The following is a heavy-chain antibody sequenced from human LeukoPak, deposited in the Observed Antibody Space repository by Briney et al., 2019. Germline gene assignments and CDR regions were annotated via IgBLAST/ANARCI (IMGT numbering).Heavy chain of an antibody. CDR1: GGAFCSYS. V-gene: IGHV4-34*01. CDR3: ARGLRLLPPRFDI. Sequence: KPSETLSLTCAVYGGAFCSYSWSWIRGPPEKGLDWIGEINQSGSTNYNPSLKSRVTISVDTSKNQFSLKLSSVTAADTAVYYSARGLRLLPPRFDIWGQGTMVTVSS. D-gene: IGHD2-15*01. J-gene: IGHJ3*02. CDR2: INQSGST.